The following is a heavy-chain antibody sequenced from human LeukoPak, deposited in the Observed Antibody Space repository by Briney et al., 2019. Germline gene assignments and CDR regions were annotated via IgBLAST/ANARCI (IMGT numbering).Heavy chain of an antibody. D-gene: IGHD6-13*01. J-gene: IGHJ6*03. CDR2: ISTSSSYI. Sequence: GGSLRLSCAATGFTFSNSAMSWVRQAPGKGLEWVSFISTSSSYIYYADSVQGRFTISRDNAKNSLYLQVNSLPAEDTAVYYCARDRFKAAAGTKSPGASYYYYYMDVWGKGTTVTVSS. CDR1: GFTFSNSA. CDR3: ARDRFKAAAGTKSPGASYYYYYMDV. V-gene: IGHV3-21*04.